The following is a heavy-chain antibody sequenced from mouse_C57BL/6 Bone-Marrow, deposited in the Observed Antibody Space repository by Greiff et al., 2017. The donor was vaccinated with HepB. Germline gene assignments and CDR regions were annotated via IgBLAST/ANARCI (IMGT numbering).Heavy chain of an antibody. CDR3: ARAYYSNGFAY. D-gene: IGHD2-5*01. CDR1: GYTFTDYN. Sequence: EVQLQQSGPELVKPGASVKIPCKASGYTFTDYNMDWVKQSHGKSLEWIGDINPNNGGTIYNQKFKGKATLTVDKSSSTAYMELRSLTSEDTAVYYCARAYYSNGFAYWGQGTLVTVSA. J-gene: IGHJ3*01. CDR2: INPNNGGT. V-gene: IGHV1-18*01.